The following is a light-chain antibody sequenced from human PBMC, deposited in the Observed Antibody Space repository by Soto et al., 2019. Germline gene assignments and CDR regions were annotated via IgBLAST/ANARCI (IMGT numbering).Light chain of an antibody. CDR1: QSVSSK. CDR3: QQYNSWPQT. J-gene: IGKJ1*01. V-gene: IGKV3-15*01. Sequence: EIVMTQSPATLSVSPGERASLSCRASQSVSSKLAWYQQKPGQAPRLLIYDASTRATGIPARFSGRGSGPEFTLTISSLQSEDFAVYCCQQYNSWPQTFGQGTKVEIK. CDR2: DAS.